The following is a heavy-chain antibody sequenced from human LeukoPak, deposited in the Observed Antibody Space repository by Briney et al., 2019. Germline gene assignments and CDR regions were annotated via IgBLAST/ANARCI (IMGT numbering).Heavy chain of an antibody. CDR2: INHSGST. CDR1: GGSFSGYY. V-gene: IGHV4-34*01. CDR3: ARVEGYYFDY. J-gene: IGHJ4*02. Sequence: SETLSLTCAVYGGSFSGYYWSWIRQPPGKGLEWIGEINHSGSTNYNPSLKSRVTISVDTSKNQFSLELSSVTAADTAVYYCARVEGYYFDYWGQGALVTVSS.